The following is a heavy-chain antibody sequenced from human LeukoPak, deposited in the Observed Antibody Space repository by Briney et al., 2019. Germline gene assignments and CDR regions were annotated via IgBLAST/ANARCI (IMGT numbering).Heavy chain of an antibody. CDR2: ITPRSGDT. CDR3: ARVRSAEERAWAH. J-gene: IGHJ4*02. D-gene: IGHD1-1*01. V-gene: IGHV1-2*02. CDR1: GYTFSDFY. Sequence: GASVKVSCKASGYTFSDFYIHWVRQAPGQGLEYVGWITPRSGDTYSPQRFQGRVTMTRDASISTAYMELSSLRSDDTAVYFCARVRSAEERAWAHWGQGTLVTVPS.